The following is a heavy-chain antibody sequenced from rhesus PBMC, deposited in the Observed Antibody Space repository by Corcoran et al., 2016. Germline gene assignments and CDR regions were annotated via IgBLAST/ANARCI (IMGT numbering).Heavy chain of an antibody. J-gene: IGHJ4*01. CDR2: ISNGVGGT. Sequence: EVQLVESGGGLVQPGGSLRLSCAASGFTFSSYGMSWVRQAPGKGLEWVSYISNGVGGTYYADSVKGRFTISRDNSKNTLSLQMNSLRAEDTAVYYCAKGVVGAKDYWGQGVLVTVSS. D-gene: IGHD1-44*02. CDR3: AKGVVGAKDY. V-gene: IGHV3S5*01. CDR1: GFTFSSYG.